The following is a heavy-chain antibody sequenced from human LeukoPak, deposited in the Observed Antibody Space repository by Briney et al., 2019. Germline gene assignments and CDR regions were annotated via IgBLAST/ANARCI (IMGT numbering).Heavy chain of an antibody. CDR3: ARHSPQVGFVYFFDS. V-gene: IGHV4-59*08. CDR2: IDCSRST. D-gene: IGHD6-25*01. J-gene: IGHJ4*02. Sequence: SETLTLTCTVSGGSMSNFYWIWLRQPPGRGLEWIGCIDCSRSTNATLSLKSPVTVSLNTSKHQFSMKLTSVTAADTAVYYCARHSPQVGFVYFFDSWGQGTLVTVSS. CDR1: GGSMSNFY.